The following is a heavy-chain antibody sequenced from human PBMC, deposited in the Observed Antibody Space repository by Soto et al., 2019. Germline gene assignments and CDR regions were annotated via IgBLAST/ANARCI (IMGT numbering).Heavy chain of an antibody. D-gene: IGHD3-3*01. J-gene: IGHJ4*02. V-gene: IGHV1-2*02. Sequence: QVQLVESGAEVKKPGASVKVSCKASGYTFNAYDIHWVRQAPGQGLEWMGWINPNSDVTSYAQSFQDRVTMTRDIPISTAYMELTRLRSDDTADYYCVRVAFNNNYDLDSCGQGTLITVSS. CDR1: GYTFNAYD. CDR2: INPNSDVT. CDR3: VRVAFNNNYDLDS.